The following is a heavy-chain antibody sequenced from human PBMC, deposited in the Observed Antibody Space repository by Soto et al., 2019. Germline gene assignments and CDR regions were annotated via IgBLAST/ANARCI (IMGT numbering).Heavy chain of an antibody. CDR2: ISYDGSNK. CDR3: AGPGIAAAGGY. V-gene: IGHV3-30-3*01. Sequence: QVQLVESGGGVVQPGRSLRLSCAASGFTFSSYAMHWVRKAPGKGLEWVAVISYDGSNKYYADSVKGRFTISRDNSKNTLYLQMNSLRAEDTAVYYCAGPGIAAAGGYWGQGTLVTVSS. CDR1: GFTFSSYA. D-gene: IGHD6-13*01. J-gene: IGHJ4*02.